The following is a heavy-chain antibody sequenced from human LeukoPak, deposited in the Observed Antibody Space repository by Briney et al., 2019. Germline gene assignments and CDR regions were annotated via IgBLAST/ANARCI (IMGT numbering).Heavy chain of an antibody. D-gene: IGHD3-22*01. V-gene: IGHV3-30*02. CDR2: IRYDGSNK. CDR1: GFTFSSYG. Sequence: GGSLRLSCAASGFTFSSYGMHWVRQAPGKGLEWVAFIRYDGSNKYYADSVKGRFTISRDNSKNTLYLQMNSLRAEDTAVYYCAREAVSPYYYDSSGYLDAFDIWGQGTMVTVSS. CDR3: AREAVSPYYYDSSGYLDAFDI. J-gene: IGHJ3*02.